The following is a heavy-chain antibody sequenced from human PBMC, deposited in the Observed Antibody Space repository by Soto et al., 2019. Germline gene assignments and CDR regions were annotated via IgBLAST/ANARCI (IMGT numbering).Heavy chain of an antibody. CDR3: TRQGKPQDWNYGDWFDP. CDR2: IRSKANSYAT. Sequence: GGSLRLSCAASGFTFSGSAMHWVRQASGKGLEWVGRIRSKANSYATAYAASVKGRFTISRDDSKNTAYLQMNSLKTEDTAVYYCTRQGKPQDWNYGDWFDPWGQGTLVTVSS. CDR1: GFTFSGSA. D-gene: IGHD1-7*01. J-gene: IGHJ5*02. V-gene: IGHV3-73*01.